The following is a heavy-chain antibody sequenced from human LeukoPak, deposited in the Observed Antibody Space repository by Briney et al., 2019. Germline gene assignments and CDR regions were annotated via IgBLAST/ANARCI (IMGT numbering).Heavy chain of an antibody. V-gene: IGHV3-74*01. Sequence: GGSLSLSCAASGFTFSSYWMHWVRHAPGKGLVWVSRIVSDGSSATYADSVRGRFTVSRDNAKSTLFLQMNSLTPADTAVYYCVRDIATTPVFWGGGALVSV. D-gene: IGHD2-15*01. CDR1: GFTFSSYW. J-gene: IGHJ4*02. CDR3: VRDIATTPVF. CDR2: IVSDGSSA.